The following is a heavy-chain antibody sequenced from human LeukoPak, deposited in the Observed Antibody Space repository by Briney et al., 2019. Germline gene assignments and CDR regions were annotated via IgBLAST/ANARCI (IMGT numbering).Heavy chain of an antibody. CDR1: GFAVSSDY. Sequence: PGGSLRLSCAASGFAVSSDYMSWVRQAPGKGLEWVSVNYGGGSTSYADSVKGRFTISRDNSKNTLFLQMNSLRAEDTAVYYCARARSWPEHAFDIWGQGTMVTVSS. J-gene: IGHJ3*02. CDR3: ARARSWPEHAFDI. CDR2: NYGGGST. D-gene: IGHD5-24*01. V-gene: IGHV3-53*01.